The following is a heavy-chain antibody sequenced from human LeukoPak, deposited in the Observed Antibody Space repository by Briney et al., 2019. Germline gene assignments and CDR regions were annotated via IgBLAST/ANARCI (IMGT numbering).Heavy chain of an antibody. D-gene: IGHD2-15*01. V-gene: IGHV3-13*01. Sequence: GGSLRLSCAASGFTFSSYHMHWVRQTTGKGLDWVSGISTAGDTYYPGSVKGRFTISRDNAKNSLYLQMNSLTAGDTAVYYCAREPPTPGFWYFDLWGRGTLVTVSS. CDR3: AREPPTPGFWYFDL. CDR1: GFTFSSYH. J-gene: IGHJ2*01. CDR2: ISTAGDT.